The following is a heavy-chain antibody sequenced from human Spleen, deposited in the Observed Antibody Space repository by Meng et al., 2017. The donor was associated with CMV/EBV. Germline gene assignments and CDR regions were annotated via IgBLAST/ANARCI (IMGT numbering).Heavy chain of an antibody. CDR2: INQLGSEK. V-gene: IGHV3-7*03. J-gene: IGHJ4*02. D-gene: IGHD3-10*01. CDR3: AKGRIVSFGEFDY. CDR1: GFTFSSSS. Sequence: GESLKISCAASGFTFSSSSMNWVRQAPGKGLEWVANINQLGSEKYYVDSVKGRFTISRDNSKTTMYLQMSSLRAEDTAVYYCAKGRIVSFGEFDYWGQGTLVTVSS.